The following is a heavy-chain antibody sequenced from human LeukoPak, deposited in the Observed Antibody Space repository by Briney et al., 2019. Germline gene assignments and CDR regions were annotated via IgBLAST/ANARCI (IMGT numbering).Heavy chain of an antibody. V-gene: IGHV4-38-2*01. D-gene: IGHD6-6*01. CDR2: IYHSGST. CDR1: GYSISSGYY. J-gene: IGHJ4*02. Sequence: SSETLSLTCAVSGYSISSGYYWGWIRRPPGKGLEWIGSIYHSGSTYYNPSLKSRVTISVDTSKNQFSLKLSSVTAADTAVYYCARNPPFIAARPYYFDYWGQGTLVTVSS. CDR3: ARNPPFIAARPYYFDY.